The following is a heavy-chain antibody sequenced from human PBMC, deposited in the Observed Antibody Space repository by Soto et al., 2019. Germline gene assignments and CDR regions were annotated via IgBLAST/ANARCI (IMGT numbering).Heavy chain of an antibody. J-gene: IGHJ4*02. CDR2: ISAYNGNT. V-gene: IGHV1-18*01. CDR1: GYTFTSYG. CDR3: ASEPNYFDY. Sequence: QVQLVQSGAEVKKPGASVKVSCKASGYTFTSYGISWVRQAPGQGLEWMGWISAYNGNTKYAHKLQGRVTMTTDTSTSTAAMELRSLRSDDTAVYFCASEPNYFDYWGQGTLVTVSS.